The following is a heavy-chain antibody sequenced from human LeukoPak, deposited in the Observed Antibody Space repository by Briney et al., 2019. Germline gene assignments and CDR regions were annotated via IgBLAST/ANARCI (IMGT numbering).Heavy chain of an antibody. Sequence: ASVKVSCKASGYTFTSYDINWVRQATGQGLEWMGWMNPNSGNTGYAQKIQGRVTITRNTSISTAYMELSSLRSEDTAVYYCARGLGLGYYYDSSGYPHWGQGTLVTVSS. CDR1: GYTFTSYD. V-gene: IGHV1-8*03. CDR2: MNPNSGNT. D-gene: IGHD3-22*01. CDR3: ARGLGLGYYYDSSGYPH. J-gene: IGHJ4*02.